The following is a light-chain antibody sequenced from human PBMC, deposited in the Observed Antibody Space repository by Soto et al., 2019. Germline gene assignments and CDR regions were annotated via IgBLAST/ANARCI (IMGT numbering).Light chain of an antibody. CDR3: GTWDGSLSVFV. Sequence: QSVLTQPPSVSAAPGQRVTISCSGSSSNIGNNYVSWYQHLPGTAPELLIYDNNQRPSGIPDRFSGSKSGTSATLGITGLQTGDEADYYCGTWDGSLSVFVFGTGTKSPS. J-gene: IGLJ1*01. CDR1: SSNIGNNY. CDR2: DNN. V-gene: IGLV1-51*01.